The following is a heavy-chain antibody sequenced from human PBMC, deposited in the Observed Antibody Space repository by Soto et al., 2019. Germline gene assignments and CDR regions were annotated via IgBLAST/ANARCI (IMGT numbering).Heavy chain of an antibody. D-gene: IGHD6-19*01. V-gene: IGHV3-30*18. CDR2: VSHDGRNT. Sequence: VQLVESGGGVVQPGRSLRLSCAASGFTFSDYAMHWVRQAPGKGLEWVAVVSHDGRNTHYADIVKGRFTISRDSSKNTVSLEMTSLRAEDTAVYYFAKGGRQWLVTSDFNYWCQGALVTVSS. J-gene: IGHJ4*02. CDR3: AKGGRQWLVTSDFNY. CDR1: GFTFSDYA.